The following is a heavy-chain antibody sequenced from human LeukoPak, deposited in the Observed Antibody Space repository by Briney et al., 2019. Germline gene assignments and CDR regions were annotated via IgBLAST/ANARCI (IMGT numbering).Heavy chain of an antibody. V-gene: IGHV4-4*07. D-gene: IGHD1-26*01. Sequence: SETLSLTCTVSGGSFSSYYWSWIRQPAGKGLEWIGRIYPSGTTNYNPSLKSRVTMSLDTSKKQVSLKLTSVTAADTAVYYCARALVGAANFDYWGQGTLVTVSS. J-gene: IGHJ4*02. CDR1: GGSFSSYY. CDR2: IYPSGTT. CDR3: ARALVGAANFDY.